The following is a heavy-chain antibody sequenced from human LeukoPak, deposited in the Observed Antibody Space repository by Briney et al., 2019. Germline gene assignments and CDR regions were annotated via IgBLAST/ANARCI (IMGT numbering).Heavy chain of an antibody. CDR2: FISIFGTT. J-gene: IGHJ4*02. D-gene: IGHD2/OR15-2a*01. Sequence: ASVKIPCKASGGTFSSYVISWVRQAPGQGLEWMGGFISIFGTTNYAQKFQGRVTITADESTSTAYMELSRLTSNDTAVYYCAREIGYWGQGTLVTVSS. CDR3: AREIGY. CDR1: GGTFSSYV. V-gene: IGHV1-69*01.